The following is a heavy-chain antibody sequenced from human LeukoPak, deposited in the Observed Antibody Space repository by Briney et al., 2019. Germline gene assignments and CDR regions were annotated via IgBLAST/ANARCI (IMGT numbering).Heavy chain of an antibody. Sequence: ASVKVSCKASGGTFSSYAISWVRQAPGQGLEWMGRIIPILGIANYAQKFQGRVTITADKSTSTAYMELSSLRSEDTAVYYCARDGQRGYSYGPLDYWGQGTLVTVSP. J-gene: IGHJ4*02. CDR2: IIPILGIA. CDR3: ARDGQRGYSYGPLDY. V-gene: IGHV1-69*04. D-gene: IGHD5-18*01. CDR1: GGTFSSYA.